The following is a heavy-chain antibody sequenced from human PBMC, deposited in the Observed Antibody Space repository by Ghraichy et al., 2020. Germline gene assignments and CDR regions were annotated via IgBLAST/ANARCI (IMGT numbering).Heavy chain of an antibody. V-gene: IGHV1-69*13. CDR1: GGTFSSYA. CDR3: AREGSRGDHRAFDP. D-gene: IGHD3-10*01. CDR2: IIPIFGTA. Sequence: SVKVSCKASGGTFSSYAISWVRQAPGQGLEWMGGIIPIFGTANYAQKFQGRVTITADESTSTAYMELSSLRSEDTAVYYCAREGSRGDHRAFDPWGQGTLVTVSS. J-gene: IGHJ5*02.